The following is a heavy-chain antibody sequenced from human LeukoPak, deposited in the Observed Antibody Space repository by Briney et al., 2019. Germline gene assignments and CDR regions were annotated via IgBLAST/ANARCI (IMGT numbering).Heavy chain of an antibody. CDR1: GFTFSSYA. CDR2: ISGSGGST. CDR3: AKDRPIAAAWEDY. V-gene: IGHV3-23*01. Sequence: GGSLRLSCAASGFTFSSYAMSWVRQAPRKGPEWVSAISGSGGSTYHADSVKGRFTISRDNSKNTLYLQMNSLRAEDTAVYYCAKDRPIAAAWEDYWGQGTLVTVSS. J-gene: IGHJ4*02. D-gene: IGHD6-13*01.